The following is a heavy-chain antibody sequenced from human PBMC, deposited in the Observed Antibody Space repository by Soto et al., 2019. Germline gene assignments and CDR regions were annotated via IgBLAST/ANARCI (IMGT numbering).Heavy chain of an antibody. CDR3: ARDIDY. CDR2: IYADGRT. J-gene: IGHJ4*02. Sequence: GGSLRLSCAASGFTFSSYSMNWVRQAPGKGLEWVSTIYADGRTYYADSVKGRFTMSRDDVKNTLFLQMNSLRVEDTAVYYCARDIDYCGQGTLVTVSS. V-gene: IGHV3-66*01. CDR1: GFTFSSYS.